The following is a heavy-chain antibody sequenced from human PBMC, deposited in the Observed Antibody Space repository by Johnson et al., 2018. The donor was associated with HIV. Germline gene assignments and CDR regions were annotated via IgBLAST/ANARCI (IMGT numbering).Heavy chain of an antibody. CDR2: IRYDGSNK. CDR3: ASPYSSDAFDI. J-gene: IGHJ3*02. CDR1: GFTISSYG. D-gene: IGHD6-13*01. V-gene: IGHV3-30*02. Sequence: VQLVESGGGVVQPGGSLRLSCAASGFTISSYGMYWVRQAPGKGLEWVAFIRYDGSNKYYADSVKGRFTISRDNSKNTLYLQMNSLRAEDTAVYYCASPYSSDAFDIWGQGTMVTVSS.